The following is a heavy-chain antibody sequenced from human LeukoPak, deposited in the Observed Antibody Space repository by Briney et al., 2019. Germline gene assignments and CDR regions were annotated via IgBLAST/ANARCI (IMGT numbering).Heavy chain of an antibody. Sequence: SETLSLTCAVSGGSINSGDYYWTWIRQPPGKGLEWIGYIHHSGSTYYKPSLKSRVTLSVDRSKNRFSLKLSSVTAADTAVYYCATYGGSAAAGYFDNWGQGTLVTVSS. CDR3: ATYGGSAAAGYFDN. V-gene: IGHV4-30-4*01. D-gene: IGHD6-13*01. J-gene: IGHJ4*02. CDR1: GGSINSGDYY. CDR2: IHHSGST.